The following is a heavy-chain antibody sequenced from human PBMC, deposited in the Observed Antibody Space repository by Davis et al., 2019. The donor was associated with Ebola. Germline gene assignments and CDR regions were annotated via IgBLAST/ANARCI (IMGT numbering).Heavy chain of an antibody. Sequence: MPSETLSLTCTVSGGSISSYYWSWIRQPPGKGLEWIGYIYYSGSTNYNPSLKSRVTISVDTSKNQFSLKLSSVTAADTAVYYCAGVWSGYSMRNGAFDYWGQGTLVTVSS. D-gene: IGHD3-3*01. CDR1: GGSISSYY. CDR2: IYYSGST. CDR3: AGVWSGYSMRNGAFDY. J-gene: IGHJ4*02. V-gene: IGHV4-59*01.